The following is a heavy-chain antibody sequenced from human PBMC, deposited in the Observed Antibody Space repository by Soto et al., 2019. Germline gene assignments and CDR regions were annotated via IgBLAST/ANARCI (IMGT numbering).Heavy chain of an antibody. CDR1: GFTFSSYA. CDR3: ARAGGTYYYDSSGYYPDY. J-gene: IGHJ4*02. CDR2: ISYDGSNK. Sequence: GGSLRLSCAASGFTFSSYAMHWVRQAPGKGLEWVAVISYDGSNKYYADSVKGRFTISRDNSKNTLYLQMNSLRAEDTAVYYCARAGGTYYYDSSGYYPDYWGQGTLVTAPQ. D-gene: IGHD3-22*01. V-gene: IGHV3-30-3*01.